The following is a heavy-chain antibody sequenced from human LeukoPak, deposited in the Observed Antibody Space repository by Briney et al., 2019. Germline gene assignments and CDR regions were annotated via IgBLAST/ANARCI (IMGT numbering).Heavy chain of an antibody. D-gene: IGHD5-12*01. J-gene: IGHJ4*02. CDR3: ARLEGGEWLRYGGY. CDR1: GGSFSGYY. Sequence: PSETLSLTCAVYGGSFSGYYWSWIRQPPGKGLEWIGEINHSGSTNYNPSLKSRVTISVHTSKKQFSLKLSSVTAADTALYYCARLEGGEWLRYGGYWGQGTLVTVSS. CDR2: INHSGST. V-gene: IGHV4-34*01.